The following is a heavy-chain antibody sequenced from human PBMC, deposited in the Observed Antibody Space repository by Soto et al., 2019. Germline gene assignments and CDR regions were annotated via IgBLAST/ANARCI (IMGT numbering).Heavy chain of an antibody. CDR3: AKQEGHPVNLYHFDR. CDR1: GFTFGDYV. J-gene: IGHJ4*02. Sequence: EVQLLESGGGLIQPGGSLRLSCAASGFTFGDYVMSWVRQAPGKGLEWVSTIFGGGNNPFSANSVKGRFRISRDNSKNMLFLQMDSLTVEDTAVYYCAKQEGHPVNLYHFDRWGQGTLVIVSS. CDR2: IFGGGNNP. V-gene: IGHV3-23*05.